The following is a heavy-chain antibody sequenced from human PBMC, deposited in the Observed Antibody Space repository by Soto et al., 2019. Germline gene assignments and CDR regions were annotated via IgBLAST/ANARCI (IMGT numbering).Heavy chain of an antibody. V-gene: IGHV3-23*01. D-gene: IGHD4-17*01. CDR2: INAGGGST. J-gene: IGHJ4*02. Sequence: EVQLLESGGGLVQPGGSLRLSCAASGFTFGNCAMNWVRQAPGKGLEWVASINAGGGSTYYAASVKGRFTISRDNSVITLYLQMNSLRAEDTAVYYCAKAKPETVTMLLFDDWGQGTLVTVSS. CDR3: AKAKPETVTMLLFDD. CDR1: GFTFGNCA.